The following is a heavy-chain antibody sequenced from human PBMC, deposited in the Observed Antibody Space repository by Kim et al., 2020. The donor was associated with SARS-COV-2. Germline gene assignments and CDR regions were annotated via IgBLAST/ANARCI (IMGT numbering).Heavy chain of an antibody. Sequence: SETLSLTCTVSGGSISSYYWSWIRQPPGKGLEWIGYIYYSGSTNYNPSLKSRVTISVDTSKNQFSLKLSSVTAADTAVYYCARHTSPPHSSGWYVLRYYGMDVWGQGTTVTVSS. J-gene: IGHJ6*02. CDR2: IYYSGST. CDR3: ARHTSPPHSSGWYVLRYYGMDV. D-gene: IGHD6-19*01. V-gene: IGHV4-59*08. CDR1: GGSISSYY.